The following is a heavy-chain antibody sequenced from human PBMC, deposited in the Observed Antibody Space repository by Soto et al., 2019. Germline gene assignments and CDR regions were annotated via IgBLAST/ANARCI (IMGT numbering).Heavy chain of an antibody. D-gene: IGHD5-18*01. CDR3: AQYRYGNFDY. CDR2: MNPGNNQH. CDR1: GYSFTNYD. Sequence: ASVKVSCKTSGYSFTNYDIHWVRQAAGQGLEWMGWMNPGNNQHVYTQKFRGRLTITKDTSKNQVVLTMTNMDPVDTATYYCAQYRYGNFDYWGQGALVTVSS. J-gene: IGHJ4*02. V-gene: IGHV1-8*01.